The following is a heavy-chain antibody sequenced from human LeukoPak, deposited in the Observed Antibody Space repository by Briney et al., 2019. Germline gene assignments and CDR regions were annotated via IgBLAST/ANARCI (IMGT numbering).Heavy chain of an antibody. CDR2: LYSEGGRT. CDR3: ARDLRDDSSGYYYYYYGMDV. J-gene: IGHJ6*02. D-gene: IGHD3-22*01. Sequence: GGSLRLSCVCSGFIFRNDWMHWVRQAPGKGLVWVSRLYSEGGRTYYADSVKGRFTISRDNSKNTLYLQMNSLRTEDTAVYYCARDLRDDSSGYYYYYYGMDVWGQGTTVTVSS. V-gene: IGHV3-74*01. CDR1: GFIFRNDW.